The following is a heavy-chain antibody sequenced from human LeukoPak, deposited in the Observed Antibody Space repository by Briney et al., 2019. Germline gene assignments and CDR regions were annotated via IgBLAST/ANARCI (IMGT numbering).Heavy chain of an antibody. CDR1: GGSIGSYY. Sequence: SETLSLTCTASGGSIGSYYWSWIRQPPGKGLEWIGYIYYNGSTNYNPSLKSRVTISVDTSENQFSLKLSSVTAADTAVYYCARENDYVWGSYRRYFDYWGQGSLVTVSS. CDR3: ARENDYVWGSYRRYFDY. D-gene: IGHD3-16*02. CDR2: IYYNGST. J-gene: IGHJ4*02. V-gene: IGHV4-59*01.